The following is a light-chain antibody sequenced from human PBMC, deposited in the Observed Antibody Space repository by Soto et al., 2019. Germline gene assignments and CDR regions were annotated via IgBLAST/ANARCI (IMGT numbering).Light chain of an antibody. CDR3: SSYTSSSTLYV. J-gene: IGLJ1*01. CDR2: DVS. CDR1: SSDVSGYNY. Sequence: QSALTQPASVSGSPGQSITISCTGTSSDVSGYNYVSWYQQHPGKAPKLMIYDVSNWPSGVSNRFSGSKSGNTASLTISGLQAEDEADYYCSSYTSSSTLYVFGTGTKLTVL. V-gene: IGLV2-14*01.